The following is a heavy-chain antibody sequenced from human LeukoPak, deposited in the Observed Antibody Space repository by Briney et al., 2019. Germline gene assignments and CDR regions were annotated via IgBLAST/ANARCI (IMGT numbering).Heavy chain of an antibody. D-gene: IGHD1-26*01. Sequence: GASVKVSCKASGYTFTSYGISWVRQAPGQGLEWMGWISVDNGNTNYAQKFQGRVTMTTDTSTNTVYMELRSLRFDDSAVYYCARDVAAIVGVTAWFDPWGQGTLVTVSS. CDR3: ARDVAAIVGVTAWFDP. CDR2: ISVDNGNT. J-gene: IGHJ5*02. CDR1: GYTFTSYG. V-gene: IGHV1-18*01.